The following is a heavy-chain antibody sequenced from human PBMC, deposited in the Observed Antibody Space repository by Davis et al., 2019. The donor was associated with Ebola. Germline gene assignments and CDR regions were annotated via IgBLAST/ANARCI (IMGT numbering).Heavy chain of an antibody. D-gene: IGHD3-10*01. CDR2: IYYSGST. J-gene: IGHJ4*02. Sequence: SETLSLTCTVSGGSISSSSYYWSWIRQPPGKGLEWIGYIYYSGSTNYNPSLKSRVTISVDTSKNQFSLKLSSVTAADTAVYYCARHGPGLLWFGESVDWGQGTLVTVSS. V-gene: IGHV4-61*05. CDR1: GGSISSSSYY. CDR3: ARHGPGLLWFGESVD.